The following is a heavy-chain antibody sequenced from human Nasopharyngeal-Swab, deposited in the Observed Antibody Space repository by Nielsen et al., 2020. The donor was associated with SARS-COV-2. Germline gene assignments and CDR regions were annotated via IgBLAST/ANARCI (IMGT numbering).Heavy chain of an antibody. CDR2: ISAYNGNT. CDR3: ARESGSSWPEQQYYYYGMDV. CDR1: GYTFTSYG. J-gene: IGHJ6*02. V-gene: IGHV1-18*01. D-gene: IGHD6-13*01. Sequence: ASVKVSCKASGYTFTSYGISWVRQAPAQGLEWMGWISAYNGNTNYAQKLQGRVTLTTDTSTSTAYMELRSLRSDDTAVYYCARESGSSWPEQQYYYYGMDVWGQGTTVTVSS.